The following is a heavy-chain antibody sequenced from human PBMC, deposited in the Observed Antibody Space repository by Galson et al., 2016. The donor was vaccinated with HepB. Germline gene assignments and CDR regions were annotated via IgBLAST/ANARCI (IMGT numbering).Heavy chain of an antibody. Sequence: SLRLSCAGSGFTFRNYHMNWVRQTPGKGLEWVSSISSGSAYKYYADSVKGRFSIFRDNAKNSLYPQMNSLRVVDTAVYYCARPRDNYGHAIDIWGQGTMVTVSS. V-gene: IGHV3-21*01. CDR1: GFTFRNYH. D-gene: IGHD3-10*01. CDR3: ARPRDNYGHAIDI. CDR2: ISSGSAYK. J-gene: IGHJ3*02.